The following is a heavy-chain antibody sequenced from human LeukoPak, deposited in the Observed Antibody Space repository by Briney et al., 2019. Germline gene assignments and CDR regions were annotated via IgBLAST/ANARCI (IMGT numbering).Heavy chain of an antibody. J-gene: IGHJ3*02. Sequence: ASVKVSCKVSGYTLTELSMHWVRQAPGKGLEWMGGFDPEDGETIYAQKFQGRVTMTEDTSTDTVYMELSSLRSEDTAVYYCVVAARGDAFDIWGQGTMVTVSS. CDR3: VVAARGDAFDI. V-gene: IGHV1-24*01. CDR2: FDPEDGET. CDR1: GYTLTELS. D-gene: IGHD6-13*01.